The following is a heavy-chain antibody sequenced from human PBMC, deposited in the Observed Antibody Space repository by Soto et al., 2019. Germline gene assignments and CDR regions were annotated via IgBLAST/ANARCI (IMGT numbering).Heavy chain of an antibody. CDR1: GYTFTTYG. V-gene: IGHV1-18*01. J-gene: IGHJ4*02. Sequence: QVHLVQSGAEVKKPGASVKVSCKGSGYTFTTYGITWVRQAPGQGLEWMGWISAHNGNTNYAQTLQGRVTVTRDTSTRTAYMELRSLRSDVTAVYYCARGRYGDYWGQGALVTGSS. CDR2: ISAHNGNT. CDR3: ARGRYGDY. D-gene: IGHD1-1*01.